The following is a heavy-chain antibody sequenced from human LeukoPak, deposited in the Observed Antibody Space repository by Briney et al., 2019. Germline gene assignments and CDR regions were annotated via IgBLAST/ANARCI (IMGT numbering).Heavy chain of an antibody. D-gene: IGHD6-13*01. CDR1: GFTFSNCG. Sequence: GGSLRLSCAASGFTFSNCGMHWVRQTPDEGLEWVAFIRSDSSYIYYLESVKGRFTVSRDNSKNTLFLQMHSLRPEDTAVYYCVKDPSGAAAAGTFDYWGQGTLVTVSS. V-gene: IGHV3-30*02. CDR2: IRSDSSYI. J-gene: IGHJ4*02. CDR3: VKDPSGAAAAGTFDY.